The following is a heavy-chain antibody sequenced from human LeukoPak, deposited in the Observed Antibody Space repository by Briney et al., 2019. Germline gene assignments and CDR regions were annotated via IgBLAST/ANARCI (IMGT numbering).Heavy chain of an antibody. CDR1: GFTFDDYA. Sequence: PGRSLRLSCAASGFTFDDYAMHWVRQAPGKGLEWVSGVSWNSGSIDYADSVKGRFTISRDNAKNSLYLQMNSLKPEDTALYYCAKDIGYNGNSGIDYWGQGTLVTVSP. V-gene: IGHV3-9*01. CDR2: VSWNSGSI. J-gene: IGHJ4*02. CDR3: AKDIGYNGNSGIDY. D-gene: IGHD4-23*01.